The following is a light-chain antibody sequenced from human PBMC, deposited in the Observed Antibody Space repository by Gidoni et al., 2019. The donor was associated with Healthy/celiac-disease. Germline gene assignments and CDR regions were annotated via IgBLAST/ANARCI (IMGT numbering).Light chain of an antibody. CDR2: GAS. CDR3: QQYRTGST. J-gene: IGKJ4*01. V-gene: IGKV3-20*01. Sequence: EIVLTQSPGTLSLSPGESATLSCRASQSVSSSYLAWYQQKPGQAPRLLIYGASSRATGIPDRFSGSGSGTDFTLTISRLEPEDFAVYYCQQYRTGSTFXGXTKVEIK. CDR1: QSVSSSY.